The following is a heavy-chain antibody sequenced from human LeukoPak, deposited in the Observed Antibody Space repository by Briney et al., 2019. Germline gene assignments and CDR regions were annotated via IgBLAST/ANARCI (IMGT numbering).Heavy chain of an antibody. V-gene: IGHV4-59*10. Sequence: PSETLSLTCAVYGGSFSGYYWSWIRQPAGKGLEWIGRIYTSGSTNYNPSLKSRVTISVDKSKNQFSLKLTSVTAADTAVYYCARVPGSSCGGDCYFDFWGQGTQVTVSS. CDR3: ARVPGSSCGGDCYFDF. J-gene: IGHJ4*01. CDR2: IYTSGST. CDR1: GGSFSGYY. D-gene: IGHD2-21*02.